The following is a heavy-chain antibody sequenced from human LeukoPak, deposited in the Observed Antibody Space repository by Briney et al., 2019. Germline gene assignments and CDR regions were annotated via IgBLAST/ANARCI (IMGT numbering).Heavy chain of an antibody. J-gene: IGHJ4*02. V-gene: IGHV3-74*01. CDR3: ARDPMLAYYFDY. CDR1: GFTFSSYW. CDR2: INSDGSST. D-gene: IGHD2-8*01. Sequence: PGGSLRLSCAASGFTFSSYWMHWVRQAPGKGLVWDSRINSDGSSTSYADSVKGRFTISRDNAKNTLYLQMNSLRAEDTAVYYCARDPMLAYYFDYWGQGTLVTVSS.